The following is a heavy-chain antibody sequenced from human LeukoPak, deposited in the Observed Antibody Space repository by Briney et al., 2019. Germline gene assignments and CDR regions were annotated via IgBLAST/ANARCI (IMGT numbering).Heavy chain of an antibody. CDR1: GYSFTNYW. CDR2: IYPGDSDT. V-gene: IGHV5-51*01. Sequence: GESLKISCKGSGYSFTNYWSAWVRQMPGKGLEWMGIIYPGDSDTKYSPSFQGQVTISADKSRNTAYLQWSSLKASDTAMYYCARRGVGDGYRDAFDIWSQGTMVTVSS. CDR3: ARRGVGDGYRDAFDI. J-gene: IGHJ3*02. D-gene: IGHD5-24*01.